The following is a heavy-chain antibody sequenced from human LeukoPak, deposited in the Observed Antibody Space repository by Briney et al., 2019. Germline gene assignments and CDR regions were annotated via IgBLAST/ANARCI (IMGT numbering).Heavy chain of an antibody. D-gene: IGHD3-9*01. Sequence: GGSLRLSCAASGFTFSSYAMSWVRQAPGKGLEWVSAISGSGGSTYYADSVKGRFTISRDNSKNTLYLQMNSLRAEDTAVYYCAKASAHYDILTGYSYYFGYWGQGTLVTVSS. CDR2: ISGSGGST. CDR1: GFTFSSYA. J-gene: IGHJ4*02. CDR3: AKASAHYDILTGYSYYFGY. V-gene: IGHV3-23*01.